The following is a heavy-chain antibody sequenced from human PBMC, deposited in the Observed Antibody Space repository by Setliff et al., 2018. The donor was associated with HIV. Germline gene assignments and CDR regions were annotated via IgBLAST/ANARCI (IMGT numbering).Heavy chain of an antibody. CDR2: ISWNSGNI. D-gene: IGHD2-2*01. CDR1: GFKFDDYA. CDR3: VRDGGSSSWNFLYYYGMDV. V-gene: IGHV3-9*01. Sequence: GGSLRLSCAASGFKFDDYAMNWVRQAPGKGLEWVSGISWNSGNIGYADSVKGRVTISRDNANNFLYLQMNSLRAEDTAVYYCVRDGGSSSWNFLYYYGMDVWSQGTTVTVSS. J-gene: IGHJ6*02.